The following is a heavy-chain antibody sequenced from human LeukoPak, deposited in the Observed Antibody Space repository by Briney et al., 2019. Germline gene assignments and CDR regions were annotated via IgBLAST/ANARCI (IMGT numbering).Heavy chain of an antibody. CDR3: ARRHHDFWRPFDS. D-gene: IGHD3-3*01. CDR1: GGSITSTTYY. CDR2: IHSNGNT. V-gene: IGHV4-39*01. J-gene: IGHJ4*02. Sequence: PSETLSLTCAVSGGSITSTTYYWGWIRQPPGKGLEWIGRIHSNGNTYYNPSLESRVTISVDTSKNQFSLKLSSVTAADSAVYYCARRHHDFWRPFDSWGQGALVTVSS.